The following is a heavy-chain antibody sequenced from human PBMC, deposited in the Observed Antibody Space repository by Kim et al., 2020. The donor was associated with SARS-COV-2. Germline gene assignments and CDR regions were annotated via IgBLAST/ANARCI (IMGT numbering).Heavy chain of an antibody. CDR3: AREDFWSGKGWFDP. V-gene: IGHV3-11*05. J-gene: IGHJ5*02. D-gene: IGHD3-3*01. Sequence: ADSVKGRFTISRDNAKNSLYLQMNSLRAEDTAVYYCAREDFWSGKGWFDPWGQGTLVTVSS.